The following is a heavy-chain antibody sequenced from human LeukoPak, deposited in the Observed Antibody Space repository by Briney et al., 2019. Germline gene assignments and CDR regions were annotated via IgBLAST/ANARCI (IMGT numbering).Heavy chain of an antibody. V-gene: IGHV4-59*01. CDR2: IYDSGTT. Sequence: PSESLSLTCTVSGGSISSYYWSWIRQPPGKGLEWIGYIYDSGTTNYNPSLKSRVTVSVDTSKNQFSLKLSSVTAADTAVYYCARDPGGYFFDYWGQGTLVTVSS. J-gene: IGHJ4*02. D-gene: IGHD3-10*01. CDR1: GGSISSYY. CDR3: ARDPGGYFFDY.